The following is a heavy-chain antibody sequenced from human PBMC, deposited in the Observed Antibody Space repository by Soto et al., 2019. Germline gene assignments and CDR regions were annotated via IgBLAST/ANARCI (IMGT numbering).Heavy chain of an antibody. CDR3: AREDRDYGSGRGSYGMDV. D-gene: IGHD3-10*01. Sequence: VGSLRLSCAASGFTFSSYDMHWVRQATGKGLEWVSAIGTAGDTYYPGSVKGRFTISRENAKNSLYLQMNSLRAGDTAVYYCAREDRDYGSGRGSYGMDVWGQGTTVTVSS. J-gene: IGHJ6*02. V-gene: IGHV3-13*01. CDR2: IGTAGDT. CDR1: GFTFSSYD.